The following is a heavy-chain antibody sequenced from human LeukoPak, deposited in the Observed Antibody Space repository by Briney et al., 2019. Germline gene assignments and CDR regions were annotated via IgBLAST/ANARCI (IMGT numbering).Heavy chain of an antibody. Sequence: ASVKVSCKASGYTFTSYDVNWVRQATGQGLEWMGWMNPNSGNTGYAQKFQGRVTITRNTSISTAYMELSSLRSEDTAVYYCARWFGESNWFDPWGQGTLVTVSS. CDR3: ARWFGESNWFDP. V-gene: IGHV1-8*01. CDR1: GYTFTSYD. D-gene: IGHD3-10*01. CDR2: MNPNSGNT. J-gene: IGHJ5*02.